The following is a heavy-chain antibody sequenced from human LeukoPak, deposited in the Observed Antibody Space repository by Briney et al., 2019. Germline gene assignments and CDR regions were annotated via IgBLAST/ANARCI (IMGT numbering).Heavy chain of an antibody. CDR2: INAGNGNT. CDR1: GYTFTSYA. D-gene: IGHD2-15*01. J-gene: IGHJ4*02. Sequence: ASVKVSCKASGYTFTSYAMHWVRQAPGQRLEWMGWINAGNGNTKYSQKFQGRVTITRDTSAGTAYMELSSLRSEDTAVYYCAREGYCSGGSCYWASKEFDYWGQGTLVTVSS. CDR3: AREGYCSGGSCYWASKEFDY. V-gene: IGHV1-3*01.